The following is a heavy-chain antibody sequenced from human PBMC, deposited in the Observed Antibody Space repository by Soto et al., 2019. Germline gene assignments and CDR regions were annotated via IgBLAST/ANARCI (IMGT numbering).Heavy chain of an antibody. CDR2: ISAYNGNT. Sequence: ASVKVSCKASGYTFTSYGISWVRQAPGQGLEWMGWISAYNGNTNYAQKLQGRVTMTTDTSTSTAYMELRSLRSDDTAVYYCARDIREMVRGIHYMDVWGKGTTVTVSS. CDR3: ARDIREMVRGIHYMDV. V-gene: IGHV1-18*01. J-gene: IGHJ6*03. D-gene: IGHD3-10*01. CDR1: GYTFTSYG.